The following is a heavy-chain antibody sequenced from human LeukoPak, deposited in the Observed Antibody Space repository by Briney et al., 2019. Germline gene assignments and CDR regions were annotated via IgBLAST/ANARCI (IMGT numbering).Heavy chain of an antibody. Sequence: ASVKVSCKASGGTSSSYAISWVRQAPGQGLEWMGGIIPIFGTANYAQKFQGRVTITTDESTSTAYMELSSLRSEDTAVYYCASPGYSSSWYPLGYWGQGTLVTVSS. J-gene: IGHJ4*02. CDR1: GGTSSSYA. D-gene: IGHD6-13*01. V-gene: IGHV1-69*05. CDR3: ASPGYSSSWYPLGY. CDR2: IIPIFGTA.